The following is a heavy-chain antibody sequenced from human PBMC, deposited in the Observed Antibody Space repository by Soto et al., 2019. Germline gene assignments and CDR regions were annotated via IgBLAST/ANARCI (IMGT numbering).Heavy chain of an antibody. D-gene: IGHD4-17*01. V-gene: IGHV1-69*06. Sequence: QVQLMQSGAEVRKPGSSVTVSCKASGGTFSSNPISWVRQAPGQGLEWMGGIIPIFGTPHYAQKFLDRVTLPADRSNHTAFMELTSLTSDDTAIYYCARDLSAVKRLESFKYYRMDVWGQGTTVTVS. CDR2: IIPIFGTP. J-gene: IGHJ6*02. CDR1: GGTFSSNP. CDR3: ARDLSAVKRLESFKYYRMDV.